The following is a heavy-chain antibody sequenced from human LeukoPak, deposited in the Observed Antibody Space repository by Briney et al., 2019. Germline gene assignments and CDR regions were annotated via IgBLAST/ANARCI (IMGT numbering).Heavy chain of an antibody. J-gene: IGHJ4*02. CDR3: AKLCSTSCYGSGSLIDY. CDR2: ISYEGSNK. Sequence: GRSLRLSCAASGFTFSSNGMHGVRQAPGKGLEGVGVISYEGSNKYYADPVKGRFTISRDNSKNTLYLQMNSLRAEDTAVYYCAKLCSTSCYGSGSLIDYWGQGTLVTVSS. CDR1: GFTFSSNG. D-gene: IGHD2-2*01. V-gene: IGHV3-30*18.